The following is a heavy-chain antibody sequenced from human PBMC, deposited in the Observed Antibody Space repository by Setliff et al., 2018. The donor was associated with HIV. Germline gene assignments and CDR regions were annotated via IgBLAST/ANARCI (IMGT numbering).Heavy chain of an antibody. CDR1: GYTFTDYF. CDR2: IDPEDGER. V-gene: IGHV1-69-2*01. Sequence: ASVKVSCKASGYTFTDYFMHWVRQAPGKGLEWMGRIDPEDGERMFAEKFQGRVTIAADTSTDTAYMELSSLRSEDTAVYCCARRGSYSYGRRVYYYMDVWGKGTTVTVSS. CDR3: ARRGSYSYGRRVYYYMDV. J-gene: IGHJ6*03. D-gene: IGHD5-18*01.